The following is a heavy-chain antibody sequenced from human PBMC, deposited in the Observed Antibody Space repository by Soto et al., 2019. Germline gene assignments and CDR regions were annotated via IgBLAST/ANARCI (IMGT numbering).Heavy chain of an antibody. CDR2: IYYSGST. J-gene: IGHJ6*02. Sequence: PSETLSLTCTVSGGSISSGDYYWSWIRQPPGKGLEWIGYIYYSGSTYYNPSLKSRVTISVDTSKNQFSLKLSSVTAADTAVYYCARAGWELLTYYYYGMDVWGQGTTVIVPS. V-gene: IGHV4-30-4*01. CDR3: ARAGWELLTYYYYGMDV. D-gene: IGHD1-26*01. CDR1: GGSISSGDYY.